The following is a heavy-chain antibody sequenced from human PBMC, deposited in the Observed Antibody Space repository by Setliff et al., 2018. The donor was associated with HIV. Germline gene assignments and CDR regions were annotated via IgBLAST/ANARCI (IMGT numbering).Heavy chain of an antibody. J-gene: IGHJ4*02. CDR1: GFTFSSYW. D-gene: IGHD1-26*01. V-gene: IGHV3-7*01. Sequence: GGSLRLSCAASGFTFSSYWMSRVRQAPGKGLEWVANIKQDGSEKYYVDSVKGRFTISRDNAKNSLYLQMNSLRAEDTAVYYCATDWELRGFDYWGQGTLVTVSS. CDR3: ATDWELRGFDY. CDR2: IKQDGSEK.